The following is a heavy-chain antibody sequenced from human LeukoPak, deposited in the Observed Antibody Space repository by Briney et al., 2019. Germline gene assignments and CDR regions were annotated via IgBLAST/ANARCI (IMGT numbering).Heavy chain of an antibody. CDR3: VRQYGSGPRGGMDV. CDR2: IYYSGST. J-gene: IGHJ6*02. V-gene: IGHV4-59*08. Sequence: SETLSLTCTVSGGSISSYYWIWIRQPPGKGLEWIGYIYYSGSTNYNPSLKSRVTISVDTSKNQFSLKLSSVTAADTAVYYCVRQYGSGPRGGMDVWGQGTTVTVSS. D-gene: IGHD3-10*01. CDR1: GGSISSYY.